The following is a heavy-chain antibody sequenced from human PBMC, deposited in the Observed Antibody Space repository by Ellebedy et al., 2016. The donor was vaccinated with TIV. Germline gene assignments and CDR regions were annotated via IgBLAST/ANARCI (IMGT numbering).Heavy chain of an antibody. CDR2: ISAYNGNT. J-gene: IGHJ4*02. D-gene: IGHD2-2*01. CDR3: ARDPAIVVVPAAPDY. V-gene: IGHV1-18*01. Sequence: ASVKVSCXASGYTFTSYGISWVRQPPGQGLEWMGWISAYNGNTNYAQKLQGRVTMTTDTSTSTAYMELRSLRSDDTAVYYCARDPAIVVVPAAPDYWGQGTLVTVSS. CDR1: GYTFTSYG.